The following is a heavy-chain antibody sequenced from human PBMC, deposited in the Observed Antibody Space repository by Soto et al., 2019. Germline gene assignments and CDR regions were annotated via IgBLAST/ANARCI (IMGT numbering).Heavy chain of an antibody. J-gene: IGHJ5*02. CDR3: ARAEYSGSWYRRFDP. CDR1: GYTFTSYG. D-gene: IGHD6-13*01. CDR2: ISAYNGNT. Sequence: ASVKVSCKASGYTFTSYGISWVRQAPGQGLEWMGWISAYNGNTNYAQKLQGRVTMTTDTSTSTAYMELRSLRSDDTALYYFARAEYSGSWYRRFDPWGQGTLVTVSS. V-gene: IGHV1-18*01.